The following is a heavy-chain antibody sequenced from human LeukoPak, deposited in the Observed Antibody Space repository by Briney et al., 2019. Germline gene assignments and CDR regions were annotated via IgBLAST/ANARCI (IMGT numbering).Heavy chain of an antibody. D-gene: IGHD6-19*01. J-gene: IGHJ4*02. V-gene: IGHV3-30-3*01. CDR3: ARDPGQWLVQGIFDY. Sequence: GGSLRLSCAASGFTFSSYAVHWVRQALGKGLEWVAVISYDGSNKYYADSVKGRFTISRDNSKNTLYLQMNSLRAEDTAVYYCARDPGQWLVQGIFDYWGQGTLVTVSS. CDR1: GFTFSSYA. CDR2: ISYDGSNK.